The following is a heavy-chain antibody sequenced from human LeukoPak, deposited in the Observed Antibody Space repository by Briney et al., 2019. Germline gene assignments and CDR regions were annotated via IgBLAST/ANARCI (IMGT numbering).Heavy chain of an antibody. Sequence: GGSLRLSCAASGFTVSSNYMSWVRQAPGKGLEWVSVIYSGGSTYYADSVKGRFTISRDNSENTLYLQMNSLRAEDTAVYYCARDANPGYSSSWYQGYWGQGTLVTVSS. V-gene: IGHV3-53*01. CDR1: GFTVSSNY. D-gene: IGHD6-13*01. J-gene: IGHJ4*02. CDR2: IYSGGST. CDR3: ARDANPGYSSSWYQGY.